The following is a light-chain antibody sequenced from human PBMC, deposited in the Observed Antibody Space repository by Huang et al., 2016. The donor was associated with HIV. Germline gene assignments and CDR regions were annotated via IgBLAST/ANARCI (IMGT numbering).Light chain of an antibody. J-gene: IGKJ5*01. CDR3: QQYDSSQGIS. CDR2: GAS. Sequence: EIVLTQSPDTLSLSPGERATVSCRVSQTIKNIYLAWYQQKAGQGPRLLIYGASSRATDIPDRFSGSGSGTDFTLTINRLEPEDFAVYYCQQYDSSQGISFGQGTRLEMK. CDR1: QTIKNIY. V-gene: IGKV3-20*01.